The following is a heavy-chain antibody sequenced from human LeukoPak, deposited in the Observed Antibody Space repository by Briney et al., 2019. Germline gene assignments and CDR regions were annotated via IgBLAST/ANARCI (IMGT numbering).Heavy chain of an antibody. D-gene: IGHD2-15*01. CDR2: INTNTGNP. CDR3: ARAGCSGGSCYGVFDY. Sequence: ASVKVSCKASGYTFTSYAMNRVRQAPGQGLEWMGWINTNTGNPTYAQGFTGRFVFSLDTSVSTAYLQISSLKAEDTAVYYCARAGCSGGSCYGVFDYWGQGTLVTVSS. V-gene: IGHV7-4-1*02. J-gene: IGHJ4*02. CDR1: GYTFTSYA.